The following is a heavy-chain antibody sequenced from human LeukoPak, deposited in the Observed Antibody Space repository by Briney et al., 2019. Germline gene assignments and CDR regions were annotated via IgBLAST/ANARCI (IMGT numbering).Heavy chain of an antibody. D-gene: IGHD2-15*01. J-gene: IGHJ4*02. V-gene: IGHV1-2*02. Sequence: ASVKVSCKTSGYTFTGYYMHWVRQAPGQGLEWMGWINPNSGGTNYAQKFQGRVTMTRDTSTSTVYMELSSLRSEDTAVYYCARGGDIVVVVAATNLGVYWGQGTLVTVSS. CDR1: GYTFTGYY. CDR3: ARGGDIVVVVAATNLGVY. CDR2: INPNSGGT.